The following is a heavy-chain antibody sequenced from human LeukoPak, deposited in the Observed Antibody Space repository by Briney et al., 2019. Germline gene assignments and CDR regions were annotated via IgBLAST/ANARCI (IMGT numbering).Heavy chain of an antibody. CDR2: ITTDGTVT. D-gene: IGHD6-19*01. CDR1: GFTFSKYW. V-gene: IGHV3-74*01. CDR3: ATKQWLSPPPDS. Sequence: PVGCLRLSCAASGFTFSKYWMLWVRQAPGKGLESVSRITTDGTVTTYADSVKGRFTVSRDNADNTMFLQMNSVRDEDTAVYYCATKQWLSPPPDSWGQGTPVTVSS. J-gene: IGHJ4*02.